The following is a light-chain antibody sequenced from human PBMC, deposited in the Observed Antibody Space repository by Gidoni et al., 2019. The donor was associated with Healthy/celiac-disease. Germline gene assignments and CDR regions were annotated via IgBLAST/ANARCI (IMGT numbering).Light chain of an antibody. Sequence: DSVVTQSPYSLAVSLGERATINCKSSQSVLYSSNNKNYLAWYQQKPGQPPKLLIYWASTRESGVPDRFSGSGSGTDFTLTISSLQAEDVAVYYCQQYYSTPYTFGQGTKLEIK. CDR1: QSVLYSSNNKNY. J-gene: IGKJ2*01. CDR2: WAS. V-gene: IGKV4-1*01. CDR3: QQYYSTPYT.